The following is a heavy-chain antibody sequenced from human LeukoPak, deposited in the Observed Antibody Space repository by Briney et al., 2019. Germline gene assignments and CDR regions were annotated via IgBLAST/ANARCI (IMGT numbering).Heavy chain of an antibody. D-gene: IGHD2-15*01. CDR2: ISYDGSNK. CDR1: GFTFSSYA. CDR3: ARDGRWDY. V-gene: IGHV3-30-3*01. Sequence: HPGGSLRLSCAASGFTFSSYAMHWVLQAPGKGLEWVAVISYDGSNKYYADSVKGRFTISRDNSKNTLYLQMNSLRAEDTAVYYCARDGRWDYWGQGTLVTVSS. J-gene: IGHJ4*02.